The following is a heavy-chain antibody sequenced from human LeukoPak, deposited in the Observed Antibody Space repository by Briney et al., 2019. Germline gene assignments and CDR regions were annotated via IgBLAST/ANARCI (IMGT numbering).Heavy chain of an antibody. J-gene: IGHJ4*02. CDR1: GYTFTGYY. CDR2: INPNSGGT. D-gene: IGHD2-2*01. CDR3: ARDFLPAAMVTAVYSTYDY. V-gene: IGHV1-2*02. Sequence: ASVKVSCKASGYTFTGYYMHWVRQAPGQGLEWMGWINPNSGGTNYAQKFQGRVTMTRDTSISTAYMELSRLRSDDTAVYYCARDFLPAAMVTAVYSTYDYWGQGTLVTVSS.